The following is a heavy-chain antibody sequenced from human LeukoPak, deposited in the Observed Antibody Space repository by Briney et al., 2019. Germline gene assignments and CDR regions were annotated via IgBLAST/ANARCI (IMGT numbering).Heavy chain of an antibody. Sequence: GGSLRLSFAASGFTFSSYSMNWVRQAPGKGLEWVSYISSSSSTIYYADSVKGRFTISRDNSKNTLYLQMNSLRAEDTAVYYCARDRTGDAFDISGQGTMVTVSS. CDR3: ARDRTGDAFDI. CDR1: GFTFSSYS. V-gene: IGHV3-48*01. CDR2: ISSSSSTI. D-gene: IGHD7-27*01. J-gene: IGHJ3*02.